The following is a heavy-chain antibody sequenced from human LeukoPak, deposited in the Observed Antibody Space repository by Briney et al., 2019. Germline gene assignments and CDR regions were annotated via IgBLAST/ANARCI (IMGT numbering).Heavy chain of an antibody. CDR1: GFTFSSYA. Sequence: GGSLRLSCAASGFTFSSYAMSLVRQAPGKGLEWVSAISGSGGSTYYADSVKGRFTISRDNSMNTLYLQMNSLRAEDTAVYYCAKDHEGGNSHLYFQHWGQGTLVTVSS. CDR3: AKDHEGGNSHLYFQH. CDR2: ISGSGGST. V-gene: IGHV3-23*01. J-gene: IGHJ1*01. D-gene: IGHD4-23*01.